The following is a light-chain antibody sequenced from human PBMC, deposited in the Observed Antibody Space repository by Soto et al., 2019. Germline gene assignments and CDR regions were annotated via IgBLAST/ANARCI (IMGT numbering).Light chain of an antibody. CDR3: SSYTSTSTPDV. V-gene: IGLV2-14*03. Sequence: QSALTHPASVSGSPGQSIAISCTGTSSDIGGYNYVSWYQQHPGKAPKLLIYDVTHRPSGVSNRFSGSKSGDTASLTISGLQAEDEADYYCSSYTSTSTPDVFGTGTKLTVL. CDR1: SSDIGGYNY. J-gene: IGLJ1*01. CDR2: DVT.